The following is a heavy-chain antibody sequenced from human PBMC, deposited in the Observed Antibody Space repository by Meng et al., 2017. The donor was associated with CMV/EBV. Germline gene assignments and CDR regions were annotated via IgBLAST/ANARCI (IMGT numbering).Heavy chain of an antibody. CDR2: ISSSSSYI. CDR3: ARDLRVPARPLYYYYGMDV. CDR1: GFTFSSYS. Sequence: GGSLRLSCAASGFTFSSYSMNWVRQAPGKGLEWVSSISSSSSYIYYADSVKGRFTISRDNAKNSLYLQMNSLRSEDTAVYYCARDLRVPARPLYYYYGMDVWGQGTTVTVSS. J-gene: IGHJ6*02. V-gene: IGHV3-21*04. D-gene: IGHD2-2*01.